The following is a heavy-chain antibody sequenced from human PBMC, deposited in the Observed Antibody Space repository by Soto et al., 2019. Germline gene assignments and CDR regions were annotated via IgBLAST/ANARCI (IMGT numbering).Heavy chain of an antibody. D-gene: IGHD3-10*01. J-gene: IGHJ6*03. CDR3: ATINGASGSGIRVYYYYMDV. Sequence: ASVKVSCKVSGYTLTELSMHWVRQAPGKGLEWMGGFDPEDGETIYAQKFQGRVTMTEDTSTDTAYMELSSLRSEDTAVYYCATINGASGSGIRVYYYYMDVWGKGTTVTVSS. V-gene: IGHV1-24*01. CDR1: GYTLTELS. CDR2: FDPEDGET.